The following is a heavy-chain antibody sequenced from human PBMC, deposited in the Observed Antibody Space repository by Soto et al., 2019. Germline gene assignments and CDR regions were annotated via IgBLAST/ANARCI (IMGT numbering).Heavy chain of an antibody. J-gene: IGHJ6*02. CDR2: ISSSSSYI. D-gene: IGHD3-3*01. V-gene: IGHV3-21*01. CDR1: GFTFSSYS. Sequence: GGSLRLSCAASGFTFSSYSMNWVRQAPGKGLEWVSSISSSSSYIYYADSVKGRFTISRDNAKNSLYLQMNSLRAEDTAVCYCARDLDVTIFGVVRYYYGMDVWGQGTTVTVSS. CDR3: ARDLDVTIFGVVRYYYGMDV.